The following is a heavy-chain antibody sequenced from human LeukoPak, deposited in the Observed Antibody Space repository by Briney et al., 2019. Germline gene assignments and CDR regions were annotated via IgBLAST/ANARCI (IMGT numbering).Heavy chain of an antibody. CDR3: ARDAPGEYYYDSSGPRGWFDP. V-gene: IGHV1-69*13. J-gene: IGHJ5*02. Sequence: GASVKVSCKASGGTFSSYAISWVRQAPGQGLEWMGGIIPIFGTANYAQKFQGRVTITADESTSTAYMELSSLRSEDTAVYYCARDAPGEYYYDSSGPRGWFDPWGQGTLVTVSS. D-gene: IGHD3-22*01. CDR1: GGTFSSYA. CDR2: IIPIFGTA.